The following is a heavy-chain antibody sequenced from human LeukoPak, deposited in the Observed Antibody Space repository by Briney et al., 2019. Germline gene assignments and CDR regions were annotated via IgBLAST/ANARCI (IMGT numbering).Heavy chain of an antibody. CDR2: IKSKTDGGAT. V-gene: IGHV3-15*01. CDR1: GFTFSNAW. Sequence: RGGSLRLSCAASGFTFSNAWMSWVRQAPGKGLEWVGRIKSKTDGGATHYAAPVKGRFTISRDDSKNTLYLQMNSLKTEDTAVYYCTTEAYYYDSGAIKYFDYWGQGTLFPVSS. D-gene: IGHD3-22*01. CDR3: TTEAYYYDSGAIKYFDY. J-gene: IGHJ4*02.